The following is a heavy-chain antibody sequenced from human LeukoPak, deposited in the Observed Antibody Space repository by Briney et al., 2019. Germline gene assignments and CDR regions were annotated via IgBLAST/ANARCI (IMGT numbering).Heavy chain of an antibody. J-gene: IGHJ3*02. D-gene: IGHD2-15*01. CDR1: GGSISSSSYY. V-gene: IGHV4-39*07. CDR3: ARPVVVVAADAFDI. Sequence: SETLSLTCTVSGGSISSSSYYWGWIRQLPGKGLEWIGSIYYSGSTYYNPSLKSRVTISVDTSKNQFSLKLSSVTAADTAVYYCARPVVVVAADAFDIWGQGTMVTVSS. CDR2: IYYSGST.